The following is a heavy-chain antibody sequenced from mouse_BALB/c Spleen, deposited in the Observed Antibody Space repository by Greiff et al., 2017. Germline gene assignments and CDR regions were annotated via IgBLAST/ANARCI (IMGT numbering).Heavy chain of an antibody. D-gene: IGHD2-1*01. CDR2: ILPGSGST. Sequence: QVQLQQSGAELMKPGASVKISCKATGYTFSSYWIEWVKQRPGHGLEWIGEILPGSGSTNYNEKFKGKATFTADTSSNTAYMQLSSLTSEDSAVYYCASGGGNSAWFAYWGQGTLVTVSA. V-gene: IGHV1-9*01. CDR1: GYTFSSYW. J-gene: IGHJ3*01. CDR3: ASGGGNSAWFAY.